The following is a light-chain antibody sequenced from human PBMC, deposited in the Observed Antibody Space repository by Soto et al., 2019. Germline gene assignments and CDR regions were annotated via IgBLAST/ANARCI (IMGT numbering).Light chain of an antibody. Sequence: SALTQPPSASGSPGQSVTISCTGTSSDVGFYNYVSWYQQHPGKAPKLLIYDVTKRPSGVPDRFSGSKSGNTASLTVSGLQAEDEALYYCTSYAGSDNLGVFGGGTKVTVL. CDR3: TSYAGSDNLGV. CDR2: DVT. J-gene: IGLJ2*01. V-gene: IGLV2-8*01. CDR1: SSDVGFYNY.